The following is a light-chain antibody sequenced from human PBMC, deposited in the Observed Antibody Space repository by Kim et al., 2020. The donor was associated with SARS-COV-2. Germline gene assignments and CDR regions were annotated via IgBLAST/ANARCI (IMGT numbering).Light chain of an antibody. CDR3: QSYDSSIVV. J-gene: IGLJ2*01. V-gene: IGLV6-57*03. CDR1: SGSIASNY. CDR2: EDN. Sequence: GTTVTISYTRSSGSIASNYGQWYQQRPGSAPTTVIYEDNQRPSGVPDRFSGSIDSSSNSASLTISGLKTEDEADYYCQSYDSSIVVFGGGTQLTVL.